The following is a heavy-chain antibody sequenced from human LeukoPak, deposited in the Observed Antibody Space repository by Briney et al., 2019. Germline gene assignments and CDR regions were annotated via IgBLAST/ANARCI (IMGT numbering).Heavy chain of an antibody. V-gene: IGHV3-23*01. CDR2: ISGSGDTT. CDR3: ARVKHPDWFDP. J-gene: IGHJ5*02. CDR1: GFTFSTYA. Sequence: GGSLTLSCAASGFTFSTYAMSWLRQAPGKGLDWVSAISGSGDTTFYADSVKGRFTISRDNAKNTLYLQMNSLRAEDTAVYYCARVKHPDWFDPWGQGTLVTVSS.